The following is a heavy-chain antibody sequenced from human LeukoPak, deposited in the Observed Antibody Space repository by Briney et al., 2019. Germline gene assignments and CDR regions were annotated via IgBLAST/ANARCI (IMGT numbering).Heavy chain of an antibody. D-gene: IGHD3-10*01. CDR1: GYSISSGYY. V-gene: IGHV4-61*01. CDR2: IYYSGST. CDR3: ARALITMVRGVIITSTFDY. J-gene: IGHJ4*02. Sequence: SETLSLTCTVSGYSISSGYYWGWIRQPPGKGLEWIGYIYYSGSTNYNPSLKSRVTISVDTSKNQFSLKLSSVTAADTAVYYCARALITMVRGVIITSTFDYWGQGTLVTVSS.